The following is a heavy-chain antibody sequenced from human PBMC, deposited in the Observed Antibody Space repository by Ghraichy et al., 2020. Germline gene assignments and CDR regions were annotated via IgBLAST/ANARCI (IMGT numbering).Heavy chain of an antibody. J-gene: IGHJ4*02. Sequence: SETLSLTCAVSGTSITSYYWSWIRQPAGKGLEWIGRISTSGTTNYNPSLKSRVTMSVDMSKDQFSLKLNSVSAADTAVYYCARVSGGSDDFFDYWGQGTLVTVSS. CDR1: GTSITSYY. V-gene: IGHV4-4*07. CDR2: ISTSGTT. D-gene: IGHD2-15*01. CDR3: ARVSGGSDDFFDY.